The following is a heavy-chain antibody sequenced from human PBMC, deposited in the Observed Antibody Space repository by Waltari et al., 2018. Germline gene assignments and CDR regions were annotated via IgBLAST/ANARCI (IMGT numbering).Heavy chain of an antibody. Sequence: QVELVQSGSEVKKLGASVKVSCKPSSYTFGKFGLSWVRQAPGQGLEWMGWIKTWKGHANVTQKFQSRVTLTRDTSTGTLYMEVRSLRSDDTALYYCVRDRYDLWSRYQRYPDKWGQGTLVTVS. D-gene: IGHD3-3*01. J-gene: IGHJ4*02. CDR3: VRDRYDLWSRYQRYPDK. CDR2: IKTWKGHA. V-gene: IGHV1-18*01. CDR1: SYTFGKFG.